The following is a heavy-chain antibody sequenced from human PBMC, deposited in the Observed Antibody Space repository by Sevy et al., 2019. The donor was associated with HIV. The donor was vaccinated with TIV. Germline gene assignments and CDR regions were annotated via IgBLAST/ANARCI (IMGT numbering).Heavy chain of an antibody. Sequence: ASVKVSCKTSGYTFAAYYIHWVRQAPGQGLEWLGWIHPNGGDTTYAQKFQGRVTVTMSTSINTVYMELTRLRSDDTAVYYCARGKREEWLLYLDNWGPGTLVTVSS. CDR1: GYTFAAYY. D-gene: IGHD3-3*01. CDR2: IHPNGGDT. V-gene: IGHV1-2*02. J-gene: IGHJ4*02. CDR3: ARGKREEWLLYLDN.